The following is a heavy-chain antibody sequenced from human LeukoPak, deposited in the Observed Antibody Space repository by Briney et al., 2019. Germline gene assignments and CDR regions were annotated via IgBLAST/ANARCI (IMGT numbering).Heavy chain of an antibody. Sequence: SETLSLTCTVSGGSISSYYWSWIRQPPGKGLEWIGYIYYSGSTNYNPSLKSRVTISVDTSKNQFSLKLSSVTAADTAVYYCARYGKDIVVVPAAREYYYYMDVWGKGTTVTVSS. CDR2: IYYSGST. CDR3: ARYGKDIVVVPAAREYYYYMDV. V-gene: IGHV4-59*01. CDR1: GGSISSYY. D-gene: IGHD2-2*01. J-gene: IGHJ6*03.